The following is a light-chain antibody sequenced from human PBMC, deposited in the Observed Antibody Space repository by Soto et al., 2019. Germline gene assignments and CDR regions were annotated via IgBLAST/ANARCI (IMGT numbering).Light chain of an antibody. CDR2: GAS. CDR1: QTVSSN. J-gene: IGKJ5*01. V-gene: IGKV3-15*01. CDR3: QQYNNWPPIT. Sequence: MMTQSPGTLSLSPGERATLSCRASQTVSSNLAWYQQKPGQAPTLLIYGASTRATGIPARFSGSGSGTEFTLTISSLQSEDFAVYFCQQYNNWPPITFGQGTRLENK.